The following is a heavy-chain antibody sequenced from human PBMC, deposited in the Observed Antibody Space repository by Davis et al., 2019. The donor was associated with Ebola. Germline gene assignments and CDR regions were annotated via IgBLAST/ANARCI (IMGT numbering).Heavy chain of an antibody. J-gene: IGHJ6*02. CDR2: ISYDGSNK. CDR3: ARHYVYDYYMGLDV. CDR1: GFTFSSYA. V-gene: IGHV3-30*04. Sequence: GESLKISCAASGFTFSSYAMYWVRQAPGKGLEWVALISYDGSNKHYADSVKGRFTISRDNSKNTLYLQTNSLRAEDTAVYYCARHYVYDYYMGLDVWGQGTTVTVSS. D-gene: IGHD3-16*01.